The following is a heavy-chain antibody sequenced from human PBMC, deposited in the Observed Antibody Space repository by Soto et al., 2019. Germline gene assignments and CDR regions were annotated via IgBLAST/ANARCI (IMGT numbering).Heavy chain of an antibody. CDR1: GDSISSSNNY. J-gene: IGHJ5*02. Sequence: QVQLQEAVPGLVKPSQTLSLTCTVSGDSISSSNNYWSWIRQPPGGGLEWIGFISYSGTTSYSPTIKSILAISLDTTKNHFSLSLSSVTAADTAVYYCARGRGYSYGLDPWGQGTLVTVSS. V-gene: IGHV4-30-4*01. CDR3: ARGRGYSYGLDP. CDR2: ISYSGTT. D-gene: IGHD5-18*01.